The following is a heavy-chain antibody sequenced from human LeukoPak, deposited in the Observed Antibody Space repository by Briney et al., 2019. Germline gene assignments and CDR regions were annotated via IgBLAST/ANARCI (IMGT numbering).Heavy chain of an antibody. Sequence: SGGPLRLSCTVSGFPVSINSMSWVRQAPGKGLEWVSFIYSGGNTHYSDSVKGRFTISRDSSKNTLYLQMNSLRAEDTAVYYCARRAGEYSHPYDYWGQGTLVTVSS. CDR3: ARRAGEYSHPYDY. CDR2: IYSGGNT. J-gene: IGHJ4*02. D-gene: IGHD4-17*01. CDR1: GFPVSINS. V-gene: IGHV3-53*01.